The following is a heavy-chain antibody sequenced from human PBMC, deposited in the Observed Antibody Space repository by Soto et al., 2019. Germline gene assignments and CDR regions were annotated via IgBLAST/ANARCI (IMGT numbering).Heavy chain of an antibody. CDR3: AKDLTEVGATTVFDY. J-gene: IGHJ4*02. D-gene: IGHD1-26*01. CDR1: GFTFSSYA. CDR2: ISGSGGST. V-gene: IGHV3-23*01. Sequence: GGSLRLSCAASGFTFSSYAMSWVRQAPGKGLEWVSAISGSGGSTYYADSVKGRFTISRDNSKNTLYLQMNSLRAEDTAVYYCAKDLTEVGATTVFDYWGQGTLVTVSS.